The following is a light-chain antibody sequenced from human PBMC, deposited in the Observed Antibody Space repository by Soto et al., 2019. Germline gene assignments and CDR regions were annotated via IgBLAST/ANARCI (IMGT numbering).Light chain of an antibody. Sequence: DIQMTQSPSSLSASVGDRVTITCRASQSISSYLNWYQQKPGKAPKLLIYAASSLQSGVPSRFSGSGSGTDFTLTISSLKPEDFATYYCQQAASFPITFGQGTRLDI. CDR2: AAS. J-gene: IGKJ5*01. V-gene: IGKV1-39*01. CDR3: QQAASFPIT. CDR1: QSISSY.